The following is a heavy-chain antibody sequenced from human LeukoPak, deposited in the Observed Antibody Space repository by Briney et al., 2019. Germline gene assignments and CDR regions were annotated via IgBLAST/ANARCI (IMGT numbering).Heavy chain of an antibody. CDR2: IIPIFGTA. CDR1: GGTFSSYA. V-gene: IGHV1-69*13. CDR3: STTYYYDSSEGY. J-gene: IGHJ4*02. Sequence: GASVKVSCKASGGTFSSYAISWVRQAPGQGLEWMGGIIPIFGTANYAQKFQGRVTITADESTSTAYMELSSLRSEDTAVYYCSTTYYYDSSEGYWGQGTLVTVSP. D-gene: IGHD3-22*01.